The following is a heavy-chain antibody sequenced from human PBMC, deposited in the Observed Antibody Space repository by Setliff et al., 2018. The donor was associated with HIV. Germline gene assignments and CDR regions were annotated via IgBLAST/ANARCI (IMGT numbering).Heavy chain of an antibody. CDR1: GFLFNRYS. D-gene: IGHD3-10*01. Sequence: KSGGSLRLSCSASGFLFNRYSLDWVRQVPGRGPEWVASISNSSRYYWVKARYGDSVRGRFTISGDYAKNSVYLQMNSLRVEDSAVYYCAREVLRGGDDAFGLWGRGTVVTVSS. V-gene: IGHV3-21*01. CDR3: AREVLRGGDDAFGL. J-gene: IGHJ3*01. CDR2: ISNSSRYY.